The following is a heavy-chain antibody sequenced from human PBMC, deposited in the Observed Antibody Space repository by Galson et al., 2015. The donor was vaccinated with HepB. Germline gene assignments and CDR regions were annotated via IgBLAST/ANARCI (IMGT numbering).Heavy chain of an antibody. CDR3: ARDARGLGELYWFDP. Sequence: SVKVSCKASGGTFSSYAISWVRQAPGQGLEWMGGIIPIFGTANYAQKFQGRVTITADESTSTAYMELSSLRSEDTAVYYCARDARGLGELYWFDPWGQGTLVTVSS. D-gene: IGHD3-16*01. CDR1: GGTFSSYA. V-gene: IGHV1-69*13. J-gene: IGHJ5*02. CDR2: IIPIFGTA.